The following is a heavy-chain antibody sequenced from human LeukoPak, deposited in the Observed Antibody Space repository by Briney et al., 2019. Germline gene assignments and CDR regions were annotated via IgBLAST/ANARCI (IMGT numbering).Heavy chain of an antibody. D-gene: IGHD3-3*01. CDR2: ISSSGSTI. CDR3: ARDPITIFGVIDY. CDR1: GFTFSDYY. V-gene: IGHV3-11*01. J-gene: IGHJ4*02. Sequence: GGSLRLSCAASGFTFSDYYMTWIRQAPGKGLEWVSYISSSGSTIYYADSVKGRFTISRDNAKNSLYLQMNSLRADDTAVYYCARDPITIFGVIDYWGQGTLVTVSS.